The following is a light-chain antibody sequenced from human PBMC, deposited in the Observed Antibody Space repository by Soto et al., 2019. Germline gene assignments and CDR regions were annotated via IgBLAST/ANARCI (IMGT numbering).Light chain of an antibody. CDR3: QQRSNWPPIT. CDR1: QSVSSY. Sequence: EMVLTQSPATLSLSPGERATLSCRASQSVSSYLAWYQQKPGQAPRLLIYAASNRATGIPAKFSGSGSGTDFTRTISSLEPEDFAVYYCQQRSNWPPITFGQGTRLEIK. CDR2: AAS. J-gene: IGKJ5*01. V-gene: IGKV3-11*01.